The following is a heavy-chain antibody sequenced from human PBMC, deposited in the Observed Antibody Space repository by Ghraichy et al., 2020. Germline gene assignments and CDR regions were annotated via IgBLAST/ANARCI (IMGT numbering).Heavy chain of an antibody. J-gene: IGHJ3*02. CDR2: IYYSGST. V-gene: IGHV4-31*03. D-gene: IGHD1-26*01. Sequence: SETLSLTCTVSGGSISSGGYYWSWIRQHPGKGLEWIGYIYYSGSTYYNPSLKSRVTISVDTSKNQFSLKLSSVTAADTAVYYCARGPERVPWDAFDIWGQGTMVTVSS. CDR1: GGSISSGGYY. CDR3: ARGPERVPWDAFDI.